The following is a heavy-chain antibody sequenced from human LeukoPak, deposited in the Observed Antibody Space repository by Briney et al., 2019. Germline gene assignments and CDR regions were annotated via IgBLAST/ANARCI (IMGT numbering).Heavy chain of an antibody. D-gene: IGHD1-26*01. V-gene: IGHV3-30*02. Sequence: GGSLRFSCAASGFTFSSYGMHWVRQAPGKGLEWVAFIRYDGSNKYYADSVKGRFTISRDNSKNTLYLQMNSLRAEDTAVYYCAKEGDYYYYYMDVWGKGTTVTVSS. CDR3: AKEGDYYYYYMDV. J-gene: IGHJ6*03. CDR2: IRYDGSNK. CDR1: GFTFSSYG.